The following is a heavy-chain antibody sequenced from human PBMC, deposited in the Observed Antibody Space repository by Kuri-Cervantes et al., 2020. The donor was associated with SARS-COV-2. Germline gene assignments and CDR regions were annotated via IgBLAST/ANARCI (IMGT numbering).Heavy chain of an antibody. J-gene: IGHJ5*02. CDR1: GGSISSHY. D-gene: IGHD4/OR15-4a*01. CDR3: ARDPNANHNNWFDP. V-gene: IGHV4-59*11. Sequence: SETLSPTCTVSGGSISSHYWSWIRQPPGKGLEWIGYIYYSGSTNYDPSLKSRVTISVDTSKNQFSLKLSSVTAADTAVYYCARDPNANHNNWFDPWGQGTLVTVSS. CDR2: IYYSGST.